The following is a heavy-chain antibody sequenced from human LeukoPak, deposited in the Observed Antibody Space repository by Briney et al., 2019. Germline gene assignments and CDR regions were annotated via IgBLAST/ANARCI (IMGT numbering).Heavy chain of an antibody. Sequence: RGGSLLLSCAASCFIFSTYANSGGRPSPARGLGGFSILRGNGETFYGASVKGRFTLFRDDSRNTVYLQMNNLRVDVTAVYYAAKASWVANAAAVMWGQGTLVTVSS. CDR3: AKASWVANAAAVM. V-gene: IGHV3-23*01. D-gene: IGHD1-1*01. J-gene: IGHJ4*02. CDR1: CFIFSTYA. CDR2: LRGNGET.